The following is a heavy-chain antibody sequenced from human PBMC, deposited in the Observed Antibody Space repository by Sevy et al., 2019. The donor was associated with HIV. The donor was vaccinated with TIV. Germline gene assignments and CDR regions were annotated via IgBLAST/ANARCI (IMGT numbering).Heavy chain of an antibody. J-gene: IGHJ4*02. Sequence: GGSLRLSCAASGLTFGSYSMMWLRQAPEKGLEWVSVLDRRGGNIQYADSVKGRFTISRDNSRNTLYLQMNSLRDEDTAIYYCATYIQTSGSFDYWGQGTLVTVSS. CDR1: GLTFGSYS. CDR3: ATYIQTSGSFDY. D-gene: IGHD1-1*01. V-gene: IGHV3-23*01. CDR2: LDRRGGNI.